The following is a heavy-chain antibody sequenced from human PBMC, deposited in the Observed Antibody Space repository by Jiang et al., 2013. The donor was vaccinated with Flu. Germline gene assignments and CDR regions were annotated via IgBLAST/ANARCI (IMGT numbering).Heavy chain of an antibody. CDR2: ISGSGGST. Sequence: VQPGGSLRLSCAASGFTFNTYSMSWVRQAPGKGLEWVSVISGSGGSTYYADSVKGRFTISRDNSKNTLYLQMNSLRAEDTAVYYCVKGGSPGTHLNWFDPWGQGTLVTVSS. V-gene: IGHV3-23*01. J-gene: IGHJ5*02. CDR3: VKGGSPGTHLNWFDP. D-gene: IGHD6-13*01. CDR1: GFTFNTYS.